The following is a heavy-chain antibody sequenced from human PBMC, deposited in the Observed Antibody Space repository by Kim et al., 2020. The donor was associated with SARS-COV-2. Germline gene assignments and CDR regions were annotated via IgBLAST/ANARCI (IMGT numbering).Heavy chain of an antibody. V-gene: IGHV1-46*01. CDR2: INPSGGST. J-gene: IGHJ4*02. CDR3: ARAGGYYDILTGPPAPDY. D-gene: IGHD3-9*01. Sequence: ASVKVSCKASGYTFTSYYMHWVRQAPGQGLEWMGIINPSGGSTSYAQKFQGRVTMTRDTSTSTVYMELSSLRSEDTAVYYCARAGGYYDILTGPPAPDYWDQGTLVTVSS. CDR1: GYTFTSYY.